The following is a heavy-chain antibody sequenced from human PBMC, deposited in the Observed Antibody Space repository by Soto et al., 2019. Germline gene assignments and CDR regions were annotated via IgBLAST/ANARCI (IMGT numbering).Heavy chain of an antibody. CDR3: ATGSPPHSSGYNWFDP. CDR1: GYTLTELS. J-gene: IGHJ5*02. Sequence: GASVKVSCKVSGYTLTELSMHWVRQAPGKGLEWMGGFDPEDGETIYAQKLQGRVTMTEDTSTDTAYMELSSLRSEDTAVYYCATGSPPHSSGYNWFDPWAREPWSPSPQ. CDR2: FDPEDGET. V-gene: IGHV1-24*01. D-gene: IGHD6-19*01.